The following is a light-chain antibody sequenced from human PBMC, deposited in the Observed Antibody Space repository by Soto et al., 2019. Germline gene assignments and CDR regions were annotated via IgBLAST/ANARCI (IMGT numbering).Light chain of an antibody. J-gene: IGLJ1*01. V-gene: IGLV2-23*01. Sequence: QSALTQPASVSGSPGQSITISCTGTSSDVGSYHLVSWYQQHPDKAPKLMISEGSKRPSGVSNRFSGSKSGNTAFLTISGLQAEDEADYYCCSYAGSNTYVFGTGTKLTVL. CDR2: EGS. CDR1: SSDVGSYHL. CDR3: CSYAGSNTYV.